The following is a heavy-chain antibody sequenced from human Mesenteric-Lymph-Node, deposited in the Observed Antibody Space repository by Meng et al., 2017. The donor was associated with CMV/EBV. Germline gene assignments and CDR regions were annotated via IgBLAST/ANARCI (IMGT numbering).Heavy chain of an antibody. CDR3: AKDPWPTVTYVDY. CDR1: GFTFNKYG. J-gene: IGHJ4*02. Sequence: GGSLRLSCAVSGFTFNKYGMSWVRQAPGKGLEWVATISGSGDSTYYADYLKGRFTISRDNSKNTLYLQMNNLRAADTAIYYCAKDPWPTVTYVDYWGQGNLVTVSS. D-gene: IGHD4-11*01. CDR2: ISGSGDST. V-gene: IGHV3-23*01.